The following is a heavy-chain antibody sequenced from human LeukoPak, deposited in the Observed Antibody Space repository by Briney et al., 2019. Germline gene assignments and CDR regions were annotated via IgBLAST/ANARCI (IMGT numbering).Heavy chain of an antibody. D-gene: IGHD6-19*01. Sequence: PSETLSLTCSVSGGTISSHYWTWVRQPPGRALEFIGYIYYGGRTQYNPSLKSRVTMTMDTSKNQFSLRLNSVSAADTAVYYYAREVTVAGTFYFYMDVWGKGTTVTVSS. V-gene: IGHV4-59*11. CDR2: IYYGGRT. CDR1: GGTISSHY. CDR3: AREVTVAGTFYFYMDV. J-gene: IGHJ6*03.